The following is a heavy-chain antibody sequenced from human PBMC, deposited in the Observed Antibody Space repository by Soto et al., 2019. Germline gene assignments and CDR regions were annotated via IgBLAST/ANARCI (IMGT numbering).Heavy chain of an antibody. CDR3: ASPPTGIAAAGSQDGMDV. D-gene: IGHD6-13*01. CDR1: GGTFSSYA. V-gene: IGHV1-69*12. CDR2: IIPIFGTA. Sequence: QVQLVQSGAEVKKPGSSVKVSCKASGGTFSSYAISWVRQAPGQGLEWMGGIIPIFGTANYAQKFQGRVTITADEATSTAYMELSSLRSEDTAVYYCASPPTGIAAAGSQDGMDVWGQGTTFTVSS. J-gene: IGHJ6*02.